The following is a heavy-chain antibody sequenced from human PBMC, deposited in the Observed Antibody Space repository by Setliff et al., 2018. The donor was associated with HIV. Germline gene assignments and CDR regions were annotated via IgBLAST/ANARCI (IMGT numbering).Heavy chain of an antibody. J-gene: IGHJ4*02. CDR1: GYSFTNYA. Sequence: ASVKVSCKASGYSFTNYAMHWVRQAPGQRLEWMGWINTGNGNTKYSQKFQGRVTFTGDTSASTACMEVSSLRSEDTAVYYCASYDSSGPHWGQGTLVTVSS. CDR3: ASYDSSGPH. CDR2: INTGNGNT. V-gene: IGHV1-3*04. D-gene: IGHD3-22*01.